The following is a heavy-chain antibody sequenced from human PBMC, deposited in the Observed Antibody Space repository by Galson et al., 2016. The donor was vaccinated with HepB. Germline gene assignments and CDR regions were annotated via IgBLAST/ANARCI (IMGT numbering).Heavy chain of an antibody. J-gene: IGHJ4*02. D-gene: IGHD3-10*01. V-gene: IGHV5-10-1*01. CDR1: GYTFTRYW. Sequence: QSGAEVKKPGESLRISCQGSGYTFTRYWISWVRQRPGEGLEWMGTIDPSDSHTKYSPSFQGNVTLSVDKSISIAYLQWSSLKASDTAVYYCARRDTYYSGSANPGLDYWGQGTLVIVSS. CDR2: IDPSDSHT. CDR3: ARRDTYYSGSANPGLDY.